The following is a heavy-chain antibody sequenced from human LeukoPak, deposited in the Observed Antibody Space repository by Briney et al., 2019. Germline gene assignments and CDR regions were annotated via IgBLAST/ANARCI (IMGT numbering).Heavy chain of an antibody. CDR2: IYTSGST. CDR3: ARDTHPITGTRGPYFDY. D-gene: IGHD1-7*01. Sequence: PSETLSLTCTVSGGSICSYYWSWIRQPAGKGLEWIGRIYTSGSTNYNPSLKSRVTMSVDTSKNQFSLKLGSVTAADTAVYYRARDTHPITGTRGPYFDYWGQGTLVTVSS. J-gene: IGHJ4*02. V-gene: IGHV4-4*07. CDR1: GGSICSYY.